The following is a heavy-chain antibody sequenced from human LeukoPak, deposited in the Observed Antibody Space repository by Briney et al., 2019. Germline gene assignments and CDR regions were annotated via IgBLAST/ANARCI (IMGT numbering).Heavy chain of an antibody. CDR2: IYYSGST. V-gene: IGHV4-59*01. CDR1: GGSISSYY. D-gene: IGHD4-11*01. CDR3: ARLYSNYGVDGWFDP. Sequence: SETLSLTCTVSGGSISSYYWSWIRQPPGEGLEWVGYIYYSGSTNYNPSLKSRVTISVETSKNQFSLKLSSVTAADTAVYYCARLYSNYGVDGWFDPWGQGTLVTVSS. J-gene: IGHJ5*02.